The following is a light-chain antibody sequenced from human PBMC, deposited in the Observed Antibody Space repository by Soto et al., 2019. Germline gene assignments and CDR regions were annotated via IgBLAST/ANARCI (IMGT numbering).Light chain of an antibody. CDR2: DAS. CDR3: QQDKTFPWT. J-gene: IGKJ1*01. Sequence: DIQFTMSPFTLSGSAGDRVTITCRASQTISSWLAWYQQKPGKAPKLLIYDASTLESGVPSRFRGSGSGTEFTLTISSLQPDDFATYYCQQDKTFPWTFGQGTKVDIK. V-gene: IGKV1-5*01. CDR1: QTISSW.